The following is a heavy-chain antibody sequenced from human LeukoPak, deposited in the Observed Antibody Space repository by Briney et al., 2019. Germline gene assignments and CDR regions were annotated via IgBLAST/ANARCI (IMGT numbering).Heavy chain of an antibody. CDR3: ARDLSEGGAF. CDR2: IARNGNYA. Sequence: GGSLRLSCAASGFDFSDSDMHWVRQAPGKGLEWVSFIARNGNYAYYADSLKGRLSISRDNAKNSVYLQMNSLRADDTAVYYCARDLSEGGAFWGRGTLVTVSS. J-gene: IGHJ4*02. V-gene: IGHV3-21*01. D-gene: IGHD1-26*01. CDR1: GFDFSDSD.